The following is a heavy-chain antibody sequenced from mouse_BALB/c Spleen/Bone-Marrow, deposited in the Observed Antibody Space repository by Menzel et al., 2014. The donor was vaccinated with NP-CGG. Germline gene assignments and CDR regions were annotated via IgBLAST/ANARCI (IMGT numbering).Heavy chain of an antibody. V-gene: IGHV1-74*04. Sequence: LVESGPQLVRPGASVKISCKASGYSFTSYWMHWVKQRPGQGLEWIGMIDPSDSETRLNQKFKDKATLTVDKSSSTAYTQLSSPTSEDSAVYYCASPSDGNPFAYWGQGTLVTVSA. CDR3: ASPSDGNPFAY. D-gene: IGHD2-1*01. J-gene: IGHJ3*01. CDR1: GYSFTSYW. CDR2: IDPSDSET.